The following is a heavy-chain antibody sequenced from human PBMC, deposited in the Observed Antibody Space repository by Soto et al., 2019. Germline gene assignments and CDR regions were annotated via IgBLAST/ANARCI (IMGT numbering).Heavy chain of an antibody. CDR2: ISWNSDNI. CDR3: TRGPRPISTGTGAY. CDR1: GFTFGDYA. J-gene: IGHJ4*02. V-gene: IGHV3-9*01. D-gene: IGHD3-10*01. Sequence: EVQLVESGGGLVQPGRSLRLSCAASGFTFGDYAMHWVRQAPGKGLEWVSSISWNSDNIDYADSVKGRFTISRDNVNDTLYLQMNNLRAEDSGLYYCTRGPRPISTGTGAYWGQGTQVTVSS.